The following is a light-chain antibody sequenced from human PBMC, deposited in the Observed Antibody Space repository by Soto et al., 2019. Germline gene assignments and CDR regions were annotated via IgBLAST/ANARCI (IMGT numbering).Light chain of an antibody. CDR3: STHTTSGALQV. V-gene: IGLV2-14*01. Sequence: QSVLTQPASVSGSPGQSITISCTGTSSDVGGYNLVSWYQQHPGKAPKLMIYEVSNRPSGVSNRFSGSKSGNTASLTISGLQADDEADYYCSTHTTSGALQVFGTGTKVTVL. CDR2: EVS. CDR1: SSDVGGYNL. J-gene: IGLJ1*01.